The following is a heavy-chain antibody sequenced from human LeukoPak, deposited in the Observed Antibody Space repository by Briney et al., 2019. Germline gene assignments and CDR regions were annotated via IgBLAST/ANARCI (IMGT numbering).Heavy chain of an antibody. V-gene: IGHV3-30*04. Sequence: GGSLRLSCAASGFTFSSYAMHWVRQAPGKGLEWVAVISYDGSNKYYADSVKGRFTISRDNSKNTLYLQMNSLRAEDTAVYYCARDQVVGAAAGTGWFDPWGRGTLVTVSS. CDR2: ISYDGSNK. J-gene: IGHJ5*02. CDR3: ARDQVVGAAAGTGWFDP. CDR1: GFTFSSYA. D-gene: IGHD6-13*01.